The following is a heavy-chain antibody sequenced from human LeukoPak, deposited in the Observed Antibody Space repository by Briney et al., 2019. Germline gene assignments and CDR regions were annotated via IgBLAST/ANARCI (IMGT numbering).Heavy chain of an antibody. J-gene: IGHJ5*02. D-gene: IGHD5-18*01. CDR3: ARDRGVDTAMVNWFDP. CDR2: IYTSGST. Sequence: PSETLSLTCTVSGGSISSGSYYWSWIRQPARKGLEWIGRIYTSGSTHYNPPLKSRVTISVDTSKNQFSLKLSSVTAADTAVYYCARDRGVDTAMVNWFDPWGQGTLVTVSS. V-gene: IGHV4-61*02. CDR1: GGSISSGSYY.